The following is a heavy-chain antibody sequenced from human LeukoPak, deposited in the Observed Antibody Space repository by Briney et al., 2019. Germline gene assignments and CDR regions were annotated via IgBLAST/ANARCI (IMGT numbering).Heavy chain of an antibody. D-gene: IGHD4-23*01. CDR1: GGTFNTHI. V-gene: IGHV1-69*08. CDR3: ARDRDYGGNGDFDY. Sequence: SVKVSCRSSGGTFNTHIFNWVRQAPGQGLEWMGRITPIIGTTKYAQRFQGRVTITADKSTSTAYMELSSLRSEDTAVYYCARDRDYGGNGDFDYWGQGTLVTVSS. J-gene: IGHJ4*02. CDR2: ITPIIGTT.